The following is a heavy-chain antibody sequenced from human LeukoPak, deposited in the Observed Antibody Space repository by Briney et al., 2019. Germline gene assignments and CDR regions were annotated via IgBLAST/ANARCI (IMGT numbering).Heavy chain of an antibody. J-gene: IGHJ4*02. Sequence: PSETLSLTCTVSGYSISSGYYWGWIRQPPGKGLEWIGSIYHSGSTYYNPSLKSRVTISVDTSKNQFSLKLSSVTAADTAVYYCARTPPQQQLVLGYFDYWGQGTLVTVSS. CDR2: IYHSGST. V-gene: IGHV4-38-2*02. D-gene: IGHD6-13*01. CDR3: ARTPPQQQLVLGYFDY. CDR1: GYSISSGYY.